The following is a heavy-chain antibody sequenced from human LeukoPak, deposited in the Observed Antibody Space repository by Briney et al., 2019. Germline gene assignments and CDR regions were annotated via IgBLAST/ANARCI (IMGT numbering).Heavy chain of an antibody. D-gene: IGHD3-10*01. V-gene: IGHV4-34*01. J-gene: IGHJ3*02. CDR1: GGSFSGYY. Sequence: SETLSLTCAVYGGSFSGYYWSWIRQPPGKGLEWIGEINHSGSTNYNPSLKSRVTMSVDTSKNQFSLKLSSVTAADTAVYYCARKYYFDAFDIWGQGTMVTVSS. CDR3: ARKYYFDAFDI. CDR2: INHSGST.